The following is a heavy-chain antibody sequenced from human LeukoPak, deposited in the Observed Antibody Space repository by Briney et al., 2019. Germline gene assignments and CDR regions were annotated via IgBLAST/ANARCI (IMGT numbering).Heavy chain of an antibody. CDR1: GYTFTGYY. CDR2: INPNSGGT. CDR3: ARDGENGDYFDY. D-gene: IGHD4-17*01. V-gene: IGHV1-2*06. J-gene: IGHJ4*02. Sequence: ASVKDSCKASGYTFTGYYMHWGRQAPGQGLEWMGRINPNSGGTNYAQKFRGRVTMTRDTSISTAYMELSRLRSDDTAVYYCARDGENGDYFDYWGQGTLVTVSS.